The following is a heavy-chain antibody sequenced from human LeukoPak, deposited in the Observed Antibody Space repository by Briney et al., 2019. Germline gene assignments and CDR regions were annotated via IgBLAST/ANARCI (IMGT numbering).Heavy chain of an antibody. Sequence: PSETLSLTCTVSGGSISNYYWSWIRQPPEKGLEWIGYISYSGSTNYNPSLKSRVTISVDTSKNQFSLKLSSVTAADTAVYYCARGNYGMDVWGQGTTVTVSS. CDR3: ARGNYGMDV. CDR1: GGSISNYY. V-gene: IGHV4-59*12. CDR2: ISYSGST. J-gene: IGHJ6*02.